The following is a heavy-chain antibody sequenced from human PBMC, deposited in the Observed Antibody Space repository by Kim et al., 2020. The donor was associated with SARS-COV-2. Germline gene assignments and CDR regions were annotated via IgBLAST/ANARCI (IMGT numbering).Heavy chain of an antibody. V-gene: IGHV1-46*01. J-gene: IGHJ4*02. D-gene: IGHD3-3*01. CDR3: ARDPRFWSGYYSPYYFDY. Sequence: HGRVTSTRDTSTSTVYMELSSLRSEDTAVYYCARDPRFWSGYYSPYYFDYWGQGTLVTVSS.